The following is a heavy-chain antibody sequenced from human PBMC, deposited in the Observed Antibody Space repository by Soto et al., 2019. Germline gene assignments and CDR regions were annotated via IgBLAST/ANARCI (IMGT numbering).Heavy chain of an antibody. Sequence: SGPTLVNPTETLTLTCTVSGFSLSNARMGVSWIRQPPGKALEWLAHIFSNDEKSYSTSLKSRLTISKDTSKSQVVLTMTNMDPVGTATYYCARIRDAVYDILTGYYYYYYGMDVWGQGTTVTVSS. CDR1: GFSLSNARMG. V-gene: IGHV2-26*01. D-gene: IGHD3-9*01. J-gene: IGHJ6*02. CDR2: IFSNDEK. CDR3: ARIRDAVYDILTGYYYYYYGMDV.